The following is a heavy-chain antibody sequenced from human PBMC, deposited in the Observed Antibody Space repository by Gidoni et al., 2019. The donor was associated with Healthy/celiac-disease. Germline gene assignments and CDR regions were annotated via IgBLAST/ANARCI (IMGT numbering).Heavy chain of an antibody. CDR1: GYTFTSYY. Sequence: QVQLVQSGAEVKKPGASVKVSCKAYGYTFTSYYMHWVRQAPGQGLEWMGIINPSGGSTSYAQKFQGRVTMTRDTSTSTVYMELSSLRSEDTAVYYCARDSAVAVAATGGWFDPWGQGTLVTVSS. V-gene: IGHV1-46*01. CDR2: INPSGGST. J-gene: IGHJ5*02. D-gene: IGHD6-19*01. CDR3: ARDSAVAVAATGGWFDP.